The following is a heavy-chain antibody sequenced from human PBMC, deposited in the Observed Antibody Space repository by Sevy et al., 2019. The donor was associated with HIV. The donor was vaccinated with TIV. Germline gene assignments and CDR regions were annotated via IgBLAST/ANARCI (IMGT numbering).Heavy chain of an antibody. CDR3: ATDTGYSSGWYDLFDY. D-gene: IGHD6-19*01. CDR1: GGSISSSSYY. CDR2: IYDSGST. Sequence: SETLSLTCTVSGGSISSSSYYWGWIRQPPGKGLEWIGRIYDSGSTYYNPSLKSRVTISIDTSKNQFSLNLSYVTAADTAVYYYATDTGYSSGWYDLFDYWGQGTLVTVSS. V-gene: IGHV4-39*01. J-gene: IGHJ4*02.